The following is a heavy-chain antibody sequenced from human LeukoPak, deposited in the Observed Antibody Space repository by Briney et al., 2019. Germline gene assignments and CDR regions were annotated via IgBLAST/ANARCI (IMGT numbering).Heavy chain of an antibody. V-gene: IGHV3-21*01. CDR1: GFTFSSFS. J-gene: IGHJ4*02. Sequence: GGSLRLSCAASGFTFSSFSMNWVRQAPGKGLEWVSSISISSSYIYYADSVKGRFTISRDNAKNSLYLQMNSLRAEDTAVYYCARDGTYYYDSSGYYGYYWGQGTLVTVSS. CDR3: ARDGTYYYDSSGYYGYY. D-gene: IGHD3-22*01. CDR2: ISISSSYI.